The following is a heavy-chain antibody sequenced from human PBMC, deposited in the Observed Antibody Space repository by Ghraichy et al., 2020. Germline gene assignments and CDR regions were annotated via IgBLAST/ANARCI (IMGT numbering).Heavy chain of an antibody. D-gene: IGHD3-3*01. CDR1: GGTFSSYA. CDR2: IIPILGIA. Sequence: SVKVSCKASGGTFSSYAISWVRQAPGQGLEWMGRIIPILGIANYAQKFQGRVTITADKSTSTAYMELSSLRSEDTAVYYCARDPPEWSGYFAGAYYYGMDVWGQGTTVNVSS. V-gene: IGHV1-69*04. CDR3: ARDPPEWSGYFAGAYYYGMDV. J-gene: IGHJ6*02.